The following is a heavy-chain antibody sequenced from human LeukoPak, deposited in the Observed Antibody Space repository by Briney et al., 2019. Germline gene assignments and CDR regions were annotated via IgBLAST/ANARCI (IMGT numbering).Heavy chain of an antibody. CDR1: GGSISSYY. CDR2: IYYSGST. J-gene: IGHJ4*02. V-gene: IGHV4-59*01. CDR3: ARGDDYVWGSYRD. Sequence: SETLSLTCTVSGGSISSYYWSWIRQPPGKGREWIGYIYYSGSTNYNPSLKSRVAISVDTSKNQFSLKLSSVTAADTAVYYCARGDDYVWGSYRDWGQGTLVTVSS. D-gene: IGHD3-16*02.